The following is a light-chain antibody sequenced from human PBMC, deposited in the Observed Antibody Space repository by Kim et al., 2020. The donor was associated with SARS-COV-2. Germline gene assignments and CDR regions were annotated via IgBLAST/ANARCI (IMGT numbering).Light chain of an antibody. J-gene: IGKJ1*01. CDR1: HSIRSSY. Sequence: EIVLTQSPGTLSLSPGERVTLSCRASHSIRSSYLAWYQQKPGQATRLLIYGASRRATGITDRFSGSGSGTGFTLTINRLEAEDFAVYYCQESGEGFGQGTKVDIK. CDR2: GAS. CDR3: QESGEG. V-gene: IGKV3-20*01.